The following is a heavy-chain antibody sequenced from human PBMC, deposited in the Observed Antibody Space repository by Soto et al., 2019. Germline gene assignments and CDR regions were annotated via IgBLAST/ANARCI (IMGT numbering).Heavy chain of an antibody. CDR2: IKTDGSIT. J-gene: IGHJ4*02. V-gene: IGHV3-74*01. CDR1: GFTFSSYW. Sequence: EGSVRLSCAASGFTFSSYWMYWVRQAPGKGLVWVSRIKTDGSITSYADSVKGRFTVSRDNARDMLYLQMNSLRAEDTAVYYCAKDMNSVPEYWGQGTLVTVSS. CDR3: AKDMNSVPEY. D-gene: IGHD1-7*01.